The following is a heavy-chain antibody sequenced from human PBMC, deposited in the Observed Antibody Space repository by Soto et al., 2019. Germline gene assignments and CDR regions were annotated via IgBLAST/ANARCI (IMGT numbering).Heavy chain of an antibody. V-gene: IGHV4-59*12. CDR1: GGSISSYY. CDR2: IYYSGST. J-gene: IGHJ6*02. D-gene: IGHD3-10*01. Sequence: SETLSLTCTVSGGSISSYYWSWIRQPPGKGLEWIGYIYYSGSTNYNPSLKSRVTISVDTSKNQFSLKLSSVTAADTAVYYCATDPSITMVRGKNYYYYGMDVWGQGTTVTVSS. CDR3: ATDPSITMVRGKNYYYYGMDV.